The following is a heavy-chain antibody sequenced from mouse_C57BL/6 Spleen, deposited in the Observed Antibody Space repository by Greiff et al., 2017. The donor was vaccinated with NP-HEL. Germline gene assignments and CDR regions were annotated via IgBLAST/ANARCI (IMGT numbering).Heavy chain of an antibody. J-gene: IGHJ2*01. CDR1: GYTFPDYN. CDR3: ARSRDYFDY. V-gene: IGHV1-18*01. Sequence: VQLHHPEPELVKPGASVKIPCKASGYTFPDYNMDWVKQSHGKSLEWIGDINPNNGGTIYNQKFKGKATLTVDKSSSTAYMELRSLTSEDTAVYYCARSRDYFDYWGQGTTLTVSS. CDR2: INPNNGGT.